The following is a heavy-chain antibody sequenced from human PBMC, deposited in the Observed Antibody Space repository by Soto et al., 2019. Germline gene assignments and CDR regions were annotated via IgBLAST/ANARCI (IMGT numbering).Heavy chain of an antibody. CDR1: GFTFSSYA. V-gene: IGHV3-23*01. Sequence: EVPLLESGGGLVQPGGSLRLSCAASGFTFSSYAMSWVRQAPGKGLEWVSAISGSGGSTYYADSVKGRFTISRDNSKNSLYLQMNSLRAEDTAVYYCAKENGYSSSWFEFDYWGQGTLVTVSS. D-gene: IGHD6-13*01. CDR3: AKENGYSSSWFEFDY. CDR2: ISGSGGST. J-gene: IGHJ4*02.